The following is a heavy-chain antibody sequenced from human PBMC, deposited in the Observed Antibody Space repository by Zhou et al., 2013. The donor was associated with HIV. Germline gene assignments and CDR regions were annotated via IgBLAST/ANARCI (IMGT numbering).Heavy chain of an antibody. CDR2: INPNSGGT. CDR1: GYTFTGYY. Sequence: QVQLVQSGAEVKKPGASVKVSCKTSGYTFTGYYMHWVRQAPGQGLEWMGWINPNSGGTNYAQNFQGRVTMTRDTSISTAYMELSRLRSDDTAVYYCARRRDSSGWYGHYYYYGMGRRGAKGPRSPSP. J-gene: IGHJ6*02. D-gene: IGHD6-19*01. CDR3: ARRRDSSGWYGHYYYYGMGRR. V-gene: IGHV1-2*02.